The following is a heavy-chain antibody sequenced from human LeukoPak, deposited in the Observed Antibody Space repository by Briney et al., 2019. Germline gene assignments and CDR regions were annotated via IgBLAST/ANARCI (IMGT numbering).Heavy chain of an antibody. V-gene: IGHV3-7*03. Sequence: GGSLRLSCAASGFTFSSYWMSWVRQAPGKGLEWVANIKQDGSEKYYVDSVKGRFTISRDNAKNSLYLQMNSLRAEDTAVYYCARLSPYYDILTGYYKDYWGQGTLVTVSS. CDR3: ARLSPYYDILTGYYKDY. J-gene: IGHJ4*02. CDR1: GFTFSSYW. CDR2: IKQDGSEK. D-gene: IGHD3-9*01.